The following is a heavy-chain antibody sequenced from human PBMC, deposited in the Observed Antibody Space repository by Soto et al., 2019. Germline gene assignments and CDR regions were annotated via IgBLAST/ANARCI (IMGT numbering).Heavy chain of an antibody. Sequence: SETLSLTCTVSGGSISPYYWSWSRQPPGKGLEWIGFIYYSGRTSYNPSLKSRVTISVDTSKNQFSLNLSSVTAADTAVYYCARDLRFQGHDYADYLGYGMDVWGQGTTVTVSS. CDR1: GGSISPYY. J-gene: IGHJ6*02. CDR3: ARDLRFQGHDYADYLGYGMDV. D-gene: IGHD4-17*01. V-gene: IGHV4-59*01. CDR2: IYYSGRT.